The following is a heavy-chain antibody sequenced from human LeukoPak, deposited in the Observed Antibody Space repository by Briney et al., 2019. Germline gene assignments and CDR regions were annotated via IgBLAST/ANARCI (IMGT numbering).Heavy chain of an antibody. D-gene: IGHD1-26*01. CDR3: VKAWELRGYFDY. J-gene: IGHJ4*02. CDR2: ISSNSGSI. CDR1: GFIFDDYA. Sequence: GGSLRLSCAASGFIFDDYAIHWVRQAPGKGLEWVSHISSNSGSIGYADSVKGRFTTSRDNAKNSLYLQMNSLRPEDTALYYCVKAWELRGYFDYWGQGTLVTVSS. V-gene: IGHV3-9*01.